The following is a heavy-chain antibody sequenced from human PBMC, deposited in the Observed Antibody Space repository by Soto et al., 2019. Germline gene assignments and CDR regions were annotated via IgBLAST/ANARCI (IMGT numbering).Heavy chain of an antibody. CDR3: ARWGIAAGDY. J-gene: IGHJ4*02. Sequence: QVQLVESGGGVVQPGRSLRLSCAASGFTFSSYGMHWVRQAPGKGLEWVAVIWYDGSNKDYADSVKGRFTISRDNSKNTLYLQMTSLRAEDKAVYYCARWGIAAGDYWGQGTLVTVSS. D-gene: IGHD6-13*01. CDR1: GFTFSSYG. V-gene: IGHV3-33*01. CDR2: IWYDGSNK.